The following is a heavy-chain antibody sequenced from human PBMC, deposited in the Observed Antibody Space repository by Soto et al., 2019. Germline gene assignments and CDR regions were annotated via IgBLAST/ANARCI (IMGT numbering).Heavy chain of an antibody. CDR3: ARDYRFSGIAWFDP. CDR1: GFTFSSYW. D-gene: IGHD3-16*02. V-gene: IGHV3-7*04. Sequence: GGSLRLSCAASGFTFSSYWMSWVRQAPGKGLEWVANIKQDGSEKYYVDSVKGRFTISRDNAKNSLYLQMNSLRAEDTAVYYCARDYRFSGIAWFDPWGQGTLVTVSS. J-gene: IGHJ5*02. CDR2: IKQDGSEK.